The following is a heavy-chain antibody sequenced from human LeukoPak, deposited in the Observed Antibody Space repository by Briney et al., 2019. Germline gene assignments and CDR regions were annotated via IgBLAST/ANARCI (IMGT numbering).Heavy chain of an antibody. CDR3: ARVVDHDYGDYYLDY. D-gene: IGHD4-17*01. CDR1: GYTFTSYG. CDR2: ISGYNGNT. V-gene: IGHV1-18*01. J-gene: IGHJ4*02. Sequence: RASVKVSCKASGYTFTSYGISWVRQAPGQGLEWMGWISGYNGNTNYAQNLQGRVTMTTDTSTSTVYMELRSLRSDDTAVYYCARVVDHDYGDYYLDYWGQGTLVTVSS.